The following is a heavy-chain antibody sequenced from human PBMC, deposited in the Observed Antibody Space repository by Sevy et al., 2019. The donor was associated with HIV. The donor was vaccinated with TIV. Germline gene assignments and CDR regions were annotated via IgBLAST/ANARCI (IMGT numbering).Heavy chain of an antibody. CDR2: ISAYNGNT. CDR3: ARENMITFGGVIVIRLFDY. V-gene: IGHV1-18*04. D-gene: IGHD3-16*02. J-gene: IGHJ4*02. CDR1: GYTFTSYG. Sequence: ASVKVSCKASGYTFTSYGISWVRQAPGQGLEWMGWISAYNGNTNYAQKLQGRVTMTTDTSTSTAYMELRSLRSDDTAVYYCARENMITFGGVIVIRLFDYWGQGTLVTVSS.